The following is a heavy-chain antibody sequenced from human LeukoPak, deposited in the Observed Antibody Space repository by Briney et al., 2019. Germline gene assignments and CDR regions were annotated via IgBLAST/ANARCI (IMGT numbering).Heavy chain of an antibody. CDR1: GYTFTSYG. D-gene: IGHD3-22*01. Sequence: ASVKVSCKASGYTFTSYGISWVRQAPGQGLEWMGWISAYNGNTNYAQKLQGRVTMTTDTSTSTAYMELRSLRSDDTAVYYCARGNYYDSSGYTYYYGMDVWGQGTTVTVSS. V-gene: IGHV1-18*01. J-gene: IGHJ6*02. CDR3: ARGNYYDSSGYTYYYGMDV. CDR2: ISAYNGNT.